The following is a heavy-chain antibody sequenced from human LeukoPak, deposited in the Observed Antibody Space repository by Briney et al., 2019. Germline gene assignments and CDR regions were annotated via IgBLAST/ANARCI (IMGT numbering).Heavy chain of an antibody. CDR1: GFTFTISA. V-gene: IGHV1-58*01. J-gene: IGHJ4*02. Sequence: SVNVSCKASGFTFTISAVQWVRQARGQRLEWIGWIVVGSGNTNYAQEFQERVTITRDMSTSTAYMELSSLRSEDTAVYYCAADPQYSYGYFEVDYWGQGTLVTVSS. D-gene: IGHD5-18*01. CDR3: AADPQYSYGYFEVDY. CDR2: IVVGSGNT.